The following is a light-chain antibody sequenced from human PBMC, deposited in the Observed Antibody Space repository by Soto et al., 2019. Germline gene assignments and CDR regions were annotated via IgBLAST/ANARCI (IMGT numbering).Light chain of an antibody. Sequence: QSALTQPASVSGSPGQSISISCTGNSTDVGGYDFVSWYKHQPGTAPKLLISEVSKRPSGVSDRFSGSKSGDTASLTISGLQAEDEADYYCSSYRSGTTVGFGSGTKVTVL. J-gene: IGLJ1*01. CDR2: EVS. CDR1: STDVGGYDF. V-gene: IGLV2-14*01. CDR3: SSYRSGTTVG.